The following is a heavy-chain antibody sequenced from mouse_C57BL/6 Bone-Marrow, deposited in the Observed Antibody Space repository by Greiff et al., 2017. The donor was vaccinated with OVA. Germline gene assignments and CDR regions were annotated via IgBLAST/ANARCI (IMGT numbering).Heavy chain of an antibody. CDR2: IYPGDGDT. J-gene: IGHJ2*01. CDR1: GYAFSSSW. D-gene: IGHD2-3*01. CDR3: ARHEDGYYASYFDY. V-gene: IGHV1-82*01. Sequence: VQLVESGPELVKPGASVKISCKASGYAFSSSWMNWVKQRPGTGLEWIGRIYPGDGDTNYNGKFKGKATLTADKSSSTAYMQLSSLTSEDSAVYFCARHEDGYYASYFDYWGQGTTLTVSS.